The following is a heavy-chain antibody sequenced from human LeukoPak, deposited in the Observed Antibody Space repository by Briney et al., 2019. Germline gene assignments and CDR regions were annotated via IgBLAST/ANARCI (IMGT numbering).Heavy chain of an antibody. Sequence: PAETLSLTCTVSGGSISNYYWSWIRQPPGKGLEWIGYIYYTGSTNYYPSLKSRVTISVDTSKNQFSLRLSSVTAADTAVYYCARLKTDYGGNDYYFDYWGQGTLVTVSS. CDR2: IYYTGST. CDR3: ARLKTDYGGNDYYFDY. V-gene: IGHV4-59*08. D-gene: IGHD4-23*01. J-gene: IGHJ4*02. CDR1: GGSISNYY.